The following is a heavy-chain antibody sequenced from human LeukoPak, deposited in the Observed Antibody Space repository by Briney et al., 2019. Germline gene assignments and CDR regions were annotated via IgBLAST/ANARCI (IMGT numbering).Heavy chain of an antibody. CDR1: GFTFSRYG. Sequence: GGSLRLSCAASGFTFSRYGMHWVRQAPGKGLEWVAVIWYDGSNKYYADSVKGRFTISRDNSRNTLYLQMNSLRAEDTAVFYCAKDIGSRGYYSDAFDIWGQGTMVTVSS. D-gene: IGHD3-22*01. V-gene: IGHV3-33*06. CDR2: IWYDGSNK. CDR3: AKDIGSRGYYSDAFDI. J-gene: IGHJ3*02.